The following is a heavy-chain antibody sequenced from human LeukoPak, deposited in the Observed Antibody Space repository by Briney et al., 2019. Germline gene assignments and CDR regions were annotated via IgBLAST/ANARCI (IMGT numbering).Heavy chain of an antibody. CDR2: FYYSGST. Sequence: SQTLSLTCTVSGGSISSGSYYWSWIRQPPGKGLEWIGSFYYSGSTYYNPSLKSRVTISVDTSKNQFSLKLSSVTAADTAMYYCSYGYVDYFDYWGQGTLVTVSS. D-gene: IGHD5-12*01. J-gene: IGHJ4*02. CDR1: GGSISSGSYY. CDR3: SYGYVDYFDY. V-gene: IGHV4-39*01.